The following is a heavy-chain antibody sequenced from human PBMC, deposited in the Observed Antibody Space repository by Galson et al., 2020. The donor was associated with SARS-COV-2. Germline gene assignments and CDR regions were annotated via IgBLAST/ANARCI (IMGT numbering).Heavy chain of an antibody. Sequence: SETLSLTCTVSGGSISSHYWSWIRQPPGKGLEWIGYIYYSGSTNYNPSLKSRVTISVDTSKNQFSLKLSSLTAADTAVYYCARDVSGPYYYYMDVWGKGTTVTVSS. V-gene: IGHV4-59*11. D-gene: IGHD3-3*01. J-gene: IGHJ6*03. CDR3: ARDVSGPYYYYMDV. CDR2: IYYSGST. CDR1: GGSISSHY.